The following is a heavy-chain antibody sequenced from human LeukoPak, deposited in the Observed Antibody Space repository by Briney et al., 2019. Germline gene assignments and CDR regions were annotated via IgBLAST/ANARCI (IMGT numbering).Heavy chain of an antibody. D-gene: IGHD5-12*01. Sequence: GGSLRLSCAASGFTFSSYSMNWVRQAPGKGLEWVSYISSSSSTIYYADSVKGRFTISGDNAKNSLYLQMNSLRAEDTAVYYCARGGVATTSYYFGYWGQGTLVTVSS. J-gene: IGHJ4*02. V-gene: IGHV3-48*04. CDR2: ISSSSSTI. CDR3: ARGGVATTSYYFGY. CDR1: GFTFSSYS.